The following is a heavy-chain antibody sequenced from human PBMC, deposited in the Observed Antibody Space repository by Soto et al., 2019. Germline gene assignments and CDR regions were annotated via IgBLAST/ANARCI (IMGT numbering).Heavy chain of an antibody. D-gene: IGHD3-10*01. CDR1: GFTFSDYY. V-gene: IGHV3-11*01. CDR3: ARASITMVRANWFGP. J-gene: IGHJ5*02. Sequence: QVQLVESGGGLVKPGGSLRLSCAASGFTFSDYYMSWIRQAPGKGLEWVSYISSSGSTIYYADSVKGRFTISRDNAKNSLYQQINCLRAEDRAVYYCARASITMVRANWFGPWGQGTLVTVS. CDR2: ISSSGSTI.